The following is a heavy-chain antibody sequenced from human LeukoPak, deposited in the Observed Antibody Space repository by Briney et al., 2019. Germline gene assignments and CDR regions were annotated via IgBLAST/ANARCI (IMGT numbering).Heavy chain of an antibody. CDR2: ISYDGSNK. Sequence: GGSLRLSCAVSGFTLSSSAMSWVRQAPGKGLEWVAVISYDGSNKYYADSVKGRFTISRDNSMNTLYLQMNSLRAEDTAVYYCATLGGITMVRGVYYFDYWGQGTLVTVSS. D-gene: IGHD3-10*01. CDR1: GFTLSSSA. J-gene: IGHJ4*02. V-gene: IGHV3-30*03. CDR3: ATLGGITMVRGVYYFDY.